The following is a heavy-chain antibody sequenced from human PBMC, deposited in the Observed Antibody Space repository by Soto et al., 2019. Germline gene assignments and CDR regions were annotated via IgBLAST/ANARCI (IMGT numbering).Heavy chain of an antibody. J-gene: IGHJ6*02. CDR2: ISAYNGNT. V-gene: IGHV1-18*01. D-gene: IGHD6-19*01. CDR1: GYTFTSYG. Sequence: VKVSCKASGYTFTSYGISWVRQAPGQGLEWMGWISAYNGNTNYAQKLQGRVTMTTDTSTSTAYMELRSLRSDDTAVYYCARVCLAVAGRCYYYGMDVWGQGTTVTVSS. CDR3: ARVCLAVAGRCYYYGMDV.